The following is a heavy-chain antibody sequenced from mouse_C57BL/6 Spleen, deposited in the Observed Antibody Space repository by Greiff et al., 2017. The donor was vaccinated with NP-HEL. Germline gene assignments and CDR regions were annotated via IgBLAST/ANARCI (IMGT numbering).Heavy chain of an antibody. V-gene: IGHV5-9-1*02. CDR1: GFTFSSYA. J-gene: IGHJ4*01. D-gene: IGHD1-1*01. Sequence: EVQRVESGEGLVKPGGSLKLSCAASGFTFSSYAMSWVRQTPEKRLEWVAYISSGGDYIYYADTVKGRFTISSDNARNTLYLQMSSLKSEDTAMYYCTRDPGSSHYYAMDYWGQGTSVTVSS. CDR3: TRDPGSSHYYAMDY. CDR2: ISSGGDYI.